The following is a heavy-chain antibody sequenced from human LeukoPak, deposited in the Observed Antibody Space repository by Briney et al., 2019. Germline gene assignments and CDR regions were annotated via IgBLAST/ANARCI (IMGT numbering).Heavy chain of an antibody. J-gene: IGHJ4*02. D-gene: IGHD1-26*01. Sequence: GESLKTSCKGSGYRFTSYWIGWVRQMPGKGLEWMGIIYPGDSDTRDSPSFEGQVTISAHKSISTAYRQWSSLKASDTAMYYCERLWELTQGFDYWGQGTLVTVSS. CDR1: GYRFTSYW. CDR3: ERLWELTQGFDY. CDR2: IYPGDSDT. V-gene: IGHV5-51*01.